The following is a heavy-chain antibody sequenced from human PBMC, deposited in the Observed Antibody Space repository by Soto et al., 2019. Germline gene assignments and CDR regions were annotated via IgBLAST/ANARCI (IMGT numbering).Heavy chain of an antibody. V-gene: IGHV1-8*01. Sequence: QVQLVQSGAEVKKPGASVKVSCKASGYTFTSYDINWVRQATGQGLEWMGWMNPNSGNTGYAQKFQGRVTMTRNTSIRTAYLELSSLRSEDAAVYYCAGEKYEFWSGGRDGFAYWGQGTLVIVSS. CDR2: MNPNSGNT. CDR3: AGEKYEFWSGGRDGFAY. J-gene: IGHJ4*02. D-gene: IGHD3-3*01. CDR1: GYTFTSYD.